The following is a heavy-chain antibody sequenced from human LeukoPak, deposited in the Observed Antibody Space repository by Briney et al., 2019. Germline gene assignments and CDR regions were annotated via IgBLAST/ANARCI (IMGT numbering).Heavy chain of an antibody. CDR1: GGSISSYY. J-gene: IGHJ5*02. D-gene: IGHD5-18*01. V-gene: IGHV4-59*01. CDR3: ARGDYSYGMNWFDP. CDR2: IYYSGTT. Sequence: PSETLSLTCTFSGGSISSYYWSWIRQPPGRGLEWIGYIYYSGTTNYNPSLKSRVTISVDTSKNQFSLKLSSVTAADTAVYYCARGDYSYGMNWFDPWGQGTLVTVSS.